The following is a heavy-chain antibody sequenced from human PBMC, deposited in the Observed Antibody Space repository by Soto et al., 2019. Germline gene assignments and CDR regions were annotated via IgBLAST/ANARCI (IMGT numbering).Heavy chain of an antibody. V-gene: IGHV1-3*01. CDR3: ARSITTVRGVIRNFDY. CDR1: GYTFTSYA. D-gene: IGHD3-10*01. Sequence: ASVKVSCKASGYTFTSYAMHWVRQAPGQRLEWMGWINAGNGNTKYSQKFQGRVTITRDTSASTAYMELSSLRSEDTAVYYCARSITTVRGVIRNFDYWGQGNLVTVSS. J-gene: IGHJ4*02. CDR2: INAGNGNT.